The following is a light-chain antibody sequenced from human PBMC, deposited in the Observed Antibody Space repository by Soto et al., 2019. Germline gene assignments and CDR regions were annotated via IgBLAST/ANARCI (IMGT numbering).Light chain of an antibody. Sequence: QSVLTQPPSVSAAPGQKVTISCSGSSSDIGNNYVSWYQHLPGTAPKLLIYENNKRPSGIPDRFSGSKSGTSATLGITGLQTGDEADYDCGTWDSSLSADVFGTGTKVTVL. CDR2: ENN. CDR3: GTWDSSLSADV. J-gene: IGLJ1*01. V-gene: IGLV1-51*02. CDR1: SSDIGNNY.